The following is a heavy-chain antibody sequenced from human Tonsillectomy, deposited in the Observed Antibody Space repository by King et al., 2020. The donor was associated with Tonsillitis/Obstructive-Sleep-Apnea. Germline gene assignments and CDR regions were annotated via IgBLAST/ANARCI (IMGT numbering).Heavy chain of an antibody. D-gene: IGHD5-12*01. CDR3: AKDTSSRGSSGYGYFDF. CDR2: ISGDGSST. V-gene: IGHV3-43*02. J-gene: IGHJ4*02. Sequence: QLVQSGGGVVQPGGSLRLSCAASGFTFDDYAMHWVRQAPGKGLEWVSLISGDGSSTYYADSVKGRFTISRDNSKNSLYLQMNSLRTEDTALYYCAKDTSSRGSSGYGYFDFWGQGTLVTVSS. CDR1: GFTFDDYA.